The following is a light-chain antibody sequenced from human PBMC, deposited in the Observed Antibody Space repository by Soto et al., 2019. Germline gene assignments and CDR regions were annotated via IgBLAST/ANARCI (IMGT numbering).Light chain of an antibody. CDR1: QSVRSSY. CDR3: QQYGNSPLT. J-gene: IGKJ4*01. V-gene: IGKV3-20*01. CDR2: GAS. Sequence: EIVLTQSPGSPSLSPGERATLSCMASQSVRSSYFAWYQQKPGQAPRLLIFGASTRAPGIPDRFSGSGSGTDFTLTISKLEPEDFALFYCQQYGNSPLTFGGGTKVDIK.